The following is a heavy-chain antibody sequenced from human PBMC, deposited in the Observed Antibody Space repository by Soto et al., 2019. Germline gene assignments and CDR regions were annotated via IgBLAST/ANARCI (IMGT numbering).Heavy chain of an antibody. V-gene: IGHV1-69*12. Sequence: QVQLVQSGAEVKKPGSSVKVSCKASGGTFSSYAISWVRQAPGQELEWMGGIIPIFGTANYAQKFQGRVTITADESTSTAYRELSSLRSEDTAVYYCARTNTDYYDSSGYYPYWGQGTLVTVSS. CDR2: IIPIFGTA. D-gene: IGHD3-22*01. CDR1: GGTFSSYA. CDR3: ARTNTDYYDSSGYYPY. J-gene: IGHJ4*02.